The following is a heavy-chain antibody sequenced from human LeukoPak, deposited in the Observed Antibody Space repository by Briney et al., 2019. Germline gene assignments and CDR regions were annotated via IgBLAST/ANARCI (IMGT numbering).Heavy chain of an antibody. J-gene: IGHJ4*02. Sequence: ASVKVSCKASGYTFTGSYMHWERQAPGQGLEWVGRINPNSGGTSFAQKFQGSVTMTRDTSISTAYMKLSRLRSDDTAVYYCARGLENFDCWGQGTLVTVSS. V-gene: IGHV1-2*06. CDR3: ARGLENFDC. D-gene: IGHD4-11*01. CDR2: INPNSGGT. CDR1: GYTFTGSY.